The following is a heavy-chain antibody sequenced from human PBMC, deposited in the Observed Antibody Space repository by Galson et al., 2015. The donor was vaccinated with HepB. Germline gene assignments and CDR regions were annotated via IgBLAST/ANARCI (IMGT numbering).Heavy chain of an antibody. CDR1: GFTFTNYA. D-gene: IGHD3-10*01. V-gene: IGHV3-23*01. Sequence: SLRPSCAASGFTFTNYAMTWVRQTPEKGLEWVSTLSAGGRSSYYADSVKGRFTISRDNSKNALFLQMNSLRAEDTAIYYCAKERLARGIDYWGQGTLVTVSS. J-gene: IGHJ4*02. CDR2: LSAGGRSS. CDR3: AKERLARGIDY.